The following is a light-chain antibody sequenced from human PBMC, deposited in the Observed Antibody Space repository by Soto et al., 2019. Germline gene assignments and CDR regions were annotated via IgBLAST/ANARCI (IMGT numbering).Light chain of an antibody. J-gene: IGKJ1*01. Sequence: DIQMTQSPSSLSASAGDRVTITCRASQSISSYLNWYQQQTGKAPKILIYKASSLESGVPSRFRGSGSGTEFTLTISRLQPDDFETYYCQQYNSYPWTFGQGTKVDIK. CDR3: QQYNSYPWT. CDR2: KAS. V-gene: IGKV1-5*03. CDR1: QSISSY.